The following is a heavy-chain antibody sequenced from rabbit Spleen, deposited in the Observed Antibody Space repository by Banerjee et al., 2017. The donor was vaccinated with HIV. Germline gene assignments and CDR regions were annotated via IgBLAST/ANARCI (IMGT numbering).Heavy chain of an antibody. CDR2: THTGSGST. D-gene: IGHD2-1*01. CDR1: GFSFSSGYD. CDR3: ARGVYDDYDTYYCDL. J-gene: IGHJ4*01. Sequence: QSLEESGGGLVQPEGSLTLTCKASGFSFSSGYDMCWVRQAPGKGLEWIACTHTGSGSTYYASWVNGRFTISSNTNQNTVTLQMTSLTAADTATYFCARGVYDDYDTYYCDLWGPGTLVTVS. V-gene: IGHV1S43*01.